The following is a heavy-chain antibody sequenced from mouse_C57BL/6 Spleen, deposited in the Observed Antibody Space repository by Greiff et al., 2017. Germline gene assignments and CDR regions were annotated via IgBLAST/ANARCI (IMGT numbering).Heavy chain of an antibody. Sequence: EVQLQQSGPGLVKPSQSLSLTCSVTGYSITSGYYWNWIRQFPGNKLEWMGYISYDGSNNYNPSLKNRISITRDTSKNQFFLKLNSVTTEDTATYYCERGDYGSSYGFAYWGQGTLVTVSA. J-gene: IGHJ3*01. D-gene: IGHD1-1*01. CDR3: ERGDYGSSYGFAY. CDR1: GYSITSGYY. CDR2: ISYDGSN. V-gene: IGHV3-6*01.